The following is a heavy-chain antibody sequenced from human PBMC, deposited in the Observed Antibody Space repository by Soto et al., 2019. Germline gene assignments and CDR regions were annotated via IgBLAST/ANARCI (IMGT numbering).Heavy chain of an antibody. V-gene: IGHV1-18*01. CDR2: ISAYDGKT. D-gene: IGHD3-3*01. Sequence: GASVKVSGKPSGYTFNTYGINWVRQAPGQGLELMGWISAYDGKTTYAEKFQGRVTLTTDTSTSTAYMELRSLRSDGTAIYYCARDPHEFWTSYWFDPWGQGTPVTVSS. CDR1: GYTFNTYG. CDR3: ARDPHEFWTSYWFDP. J-gene: IGHJ5*02.